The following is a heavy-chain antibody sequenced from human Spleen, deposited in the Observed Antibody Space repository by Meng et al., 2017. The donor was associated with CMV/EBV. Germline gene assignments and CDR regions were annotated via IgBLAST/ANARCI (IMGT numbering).Heavy chain of an antibody. Sequence: ASVKVSCKTSGYIFSGYYIQWVRQAPGQGLEWVGWINPNSGGTNYAQKFQGRVAVTSDTSIRTAYMELTSLRSDDTAVYYCARDLLAHDYSLNWFDPWGQGTLVTVSS. J-gene: IGHJ5*02. CDR3: ARDLLAHDYSLNWFDP. CDR1: GYIFSGYY. CDR2: INPNSGGT. D-gene: IGHD4-11*01. V-gene: IGHV1-2*02.